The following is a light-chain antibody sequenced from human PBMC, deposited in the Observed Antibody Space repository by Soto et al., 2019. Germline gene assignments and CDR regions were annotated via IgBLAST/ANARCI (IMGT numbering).Light chain of an antibody. CDR3: QQYSSLWT. V-gene: IGKV3-20*01. Sequence: EIVLTQSPGTLSLSQGERATLSCRTSQSVSNNYLAWYQQKPGQAPRLLIYGASSRATGIPDRFSGSGSGTDFTLSISRLEPEDFAVYYCQQYSSLWTFGQGTKVEIK. CDR1: QSVSNNY. J-gene: IGKJ1*01. CDR2: GAS.